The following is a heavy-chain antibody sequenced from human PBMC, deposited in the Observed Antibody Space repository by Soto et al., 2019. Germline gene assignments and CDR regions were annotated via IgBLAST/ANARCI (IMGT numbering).Heavy chain of an antibody. CDR3: ARVGYSGYDWTVFDY. Sequence: ASVKVSCKASGYTFTSYYMHWVRQAPGQGLEWKGKIKPSGGSKSYAQKFQSRVKMTRDTSTSTVYMELSSLRSEDTAVYYCARVGYSGYDWTVFDYWGQGTLVTVSS. CDR2: IKPSGGSK. J-gene: IGHJ4*02. D-gene: IGHD5-12*01. V-gene: IGHV1-46*01. CDR1: GYTFTSYY.